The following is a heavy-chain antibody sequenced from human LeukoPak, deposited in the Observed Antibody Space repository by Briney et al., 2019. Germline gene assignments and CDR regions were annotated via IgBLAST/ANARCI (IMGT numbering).Heavy chain of an antibody. D-gene: IGHD3-16*01. CDR2: FDYTVIT. Sequence: LETLSLTCTVSGGSISRYYWSCIPQPPGHGLEGIGDFDYTVITDYNPSLRSPVTISVDTSKNQCSLKLTSVTAADAAVYYCAWDREPTGGYYYGMDVWGKGTTVTVSS. CDR3: AWDREPTGGYYYGMDV. CDR1: GGSISRYY. V-gene: IGHV4-59*01. J-gene: IGHJ6*04.